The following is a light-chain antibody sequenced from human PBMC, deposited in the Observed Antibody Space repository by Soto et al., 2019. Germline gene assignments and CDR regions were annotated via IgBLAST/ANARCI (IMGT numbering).Light chain of an antibody. CDR2: DAS. V-gene: IGKV1-5*01. J-gene: IGKJ2*01. CDR3: QQYNSYSPDT. Sequence: DIQMTQSPSTLSASVGDRVTITCRASQSISSWLAWYQQKPGKAPKLLIYDASSLESGVPSRFSGSGSGTEFTLTISSLQPDDFATYYRQQYNSYSPDTFGQGTKLEIK. CDR1: QSISSW.